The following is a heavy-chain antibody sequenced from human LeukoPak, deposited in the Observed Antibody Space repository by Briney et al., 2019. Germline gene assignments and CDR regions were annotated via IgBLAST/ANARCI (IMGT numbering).Heavy chain of an antibody. J-gene: IGHJ6*03. CDR2: IYTSGST. D-gene: IGHD3-10*01. V-gene: IGHV4-4*07. Sequence: PSETLSPTCTVSGGSISSYYWSWIRQPAGKGLEWIGRIYTSGSTNYNPSLKSRVTMSVDTSKNQFSLKLSSVTAADTAVYYCAGEGRRGYYGSGRIYYMDVWGKGTTVTVSS. CDR3: AGEGRRGYYGSGRIYYMDV. CDR1: GGSISSYY.